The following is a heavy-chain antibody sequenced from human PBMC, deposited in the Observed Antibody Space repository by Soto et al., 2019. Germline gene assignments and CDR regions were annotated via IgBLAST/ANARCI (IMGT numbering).Heavy chain of an antibody. CDR2: ISSSSSYI. Sequence: WWSLRLSCSASVLTFSSYSMNWVRQAPGKGLEWVSSISSSSSYIYYADSVKGRFTISRDNAKNSLYLQMNSLRAEDTAVYYCARPIGDFWSADIGFDYWGQGTLVTVSS. CDR3: ARPIGDFWSADIGFDY. CDR1: VLTFSSYS. J-gene: IGHJ4*02. V-gene: IGHV3-21*01. D-gene: IGHD3-3*01.